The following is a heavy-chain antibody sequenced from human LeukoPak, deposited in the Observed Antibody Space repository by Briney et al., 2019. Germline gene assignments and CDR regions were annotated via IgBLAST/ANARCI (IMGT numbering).Heavy chain of an antibody. D-gene: IGHD3-22*01. J-gene: IGHJ4*02. CDR2: IYYSGIT. CDR1: GDSISSSSYY. Sequence: SETLSLTCTASGDSISSSSYYWGWIRQPPGKGLEWIGNIYYSGITFYNPSLKSRVYISVDTSNNQFSLKLSSVTAADTAVYYCARALYYSSGYFFFDYWGQGILVTVSS. V-gene: IGHV4-39*07. CDR3: ARALYYSSGYFFFDY.